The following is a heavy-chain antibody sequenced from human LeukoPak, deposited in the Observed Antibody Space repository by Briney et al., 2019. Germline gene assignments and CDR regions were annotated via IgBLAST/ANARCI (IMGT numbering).Heavy chain of an antibody. CDR3: TTGGYYDFWSGYPKSYYFDY. D-gene: IGHD3-3*01. CDR2: IKSKTDGGTP. J-gene: IGHJ4*02. Sequence: SWVRQAQGQGLEWVGRIKSKTDGGTPDYAAPVKGRFTISRDDSKNTLYLQMNSLKTEDTAVYYCTTGGYYDFWSGYPKSYYFDYWGQGTLVTVSS. V-gene: IGHV3-15*01.